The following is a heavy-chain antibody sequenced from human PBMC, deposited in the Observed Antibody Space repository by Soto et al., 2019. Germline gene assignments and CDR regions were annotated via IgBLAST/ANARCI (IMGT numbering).Heavy chain of an antibody. CDR3: ARDSSPHYNWKSGFAP. CDR1: GYTFTSYG. J-gene: IGHJ5*02. Sequence: GASVKVSCKASGYTFTSYGISWVRQAPGQGLEWMGWISAYNGNTNYAQKLQGRVTMTTDTSTSTAYMELRSLRSDDTAVYYCARDSSPHYNWKSGFAPWGQGTLVTVSS. V-gene: IGHV1-18*01. D-gene: IGHD1-20*01. CDR2: ISAYNGNT.